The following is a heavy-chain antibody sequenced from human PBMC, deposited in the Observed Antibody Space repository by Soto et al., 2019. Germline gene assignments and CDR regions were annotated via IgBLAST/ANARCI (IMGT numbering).Heavy chain of an antibody. CDR1: GFTFSSYA. Sequence: EVQLLESGGGLVQPGGSLRLSCSASGFTFSSYAMSWVRQAPGKGLEWVSAISGSGGSTYYADSVKGRFTISRDNSKKTLYLQMNSLRAEDTAVYYCAKDRGGSGSSYLFDYWGQGTLVTVSS. CDR2: ISGSGGST. V-gene: IGHV3-23*01. CDR3: AKDRGGSGSSYLFDY. D-gene: IGHD3-10*01. J-gene: IGHJ4*02.